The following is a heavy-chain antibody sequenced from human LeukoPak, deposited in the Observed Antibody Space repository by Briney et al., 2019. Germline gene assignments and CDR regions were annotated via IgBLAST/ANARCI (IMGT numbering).Heavy chain of an antibody. CDR3: ARISQSSGGFYY. J-gene: IGHJ4*02. CDR2: ISYRGST. V-gene: IGHV4-31*02. CDR1: GGSISNSGGFY. D-gene: IGHD2-15*01. Sequence: SETLSLTCTVSGGSISNSGGFYWSWIRQHPGDSLEWIGFISYRGSTYYNPSLKSRVSMSVDTSRSQFPLRLTSVTDEDTAVYYCARISQSSGGFYYWGQGTLVTVSS.